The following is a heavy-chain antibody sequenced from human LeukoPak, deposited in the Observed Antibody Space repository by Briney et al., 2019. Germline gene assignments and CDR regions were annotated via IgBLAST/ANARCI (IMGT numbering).Heavy chain of an antibody. Sequence: PGGSLRLSCAASGFTFSSYAMTWVRQAPGKGLEWVPAISGSGSTTYYADSVKGRFTISGDNSKNTLYLQMNSLRAEDTAVYYCARAPREVIYYGSGSYLDYWGQGTLVTVSS. V-gene: IGHV3-23*01. D-gene: IGHD3-10*01. CDR1: GFTFSSYA. CDR3: ARAPREVIYYGSGSYLDY. CDR2: ISGSGSTT. J-gene: IGHJ4*02.